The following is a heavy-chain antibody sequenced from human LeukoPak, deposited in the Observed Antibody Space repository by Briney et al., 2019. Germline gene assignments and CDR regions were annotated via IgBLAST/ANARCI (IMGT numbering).Heavy chain of an antibody. Sequence: SETLSLTCTVSGGSISSYYWSWIRQPPGKGLEWIGYIYYSGSTNYNPSLKSRVTISVDTSKNQFSLKLSSVTAADTAVYYCARDRGRWELDYWGQGTLVTVSS. V-gene: IGHV4-59*01. J-gene: IGHJ4*02. CDR3: ARDRGRWELDY. D-gene: IGHD1-26*01. CDR2: IYYSGST. CDR1: GGSISSYY.